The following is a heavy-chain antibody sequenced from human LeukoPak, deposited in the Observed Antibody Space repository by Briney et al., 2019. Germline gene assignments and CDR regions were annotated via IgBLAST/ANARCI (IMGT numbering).Heavy chain of an antibody. J-gene: IGHJ4*02. CDR1: GFTVSSSY. V-gene: IGHV3-7*01. Sequence: GGSLRLSCAASGFTVSSSYMSWFRQAPGKGPEWVAHIKQDASQEYHVDSVKGRFTISRDNAKNSLYLQMNSLRAEDTAVYYCARGVVYPAWSGPHWSDYWGQGALVTVSS. CDR3: ARGVVYPAWSGPHWSDY. D-gene: IGHD3-3*01. CDR2: IKQDASQE.